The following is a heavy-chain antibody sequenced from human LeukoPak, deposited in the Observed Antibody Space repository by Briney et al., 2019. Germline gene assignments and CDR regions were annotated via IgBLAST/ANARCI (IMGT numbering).Heavy chain of an antibody. CDR1: GYTFTSYA. D-gene: IGHD2-15*01. Sequence: ASVKVSCKASGYTFTSYAMHWVSQAPGQTLEWMGWINAGNGNTKYSQKFQGRVTITSDTSASTAYMELSSLRSEDTAVYCCARAVCSGGSCPFDYWGQGTLVTVSS. V-gene: IGHV1-3*01. CDR2: INAGNGNT. CDR3: ARAVCSGGSCPFDY. J-gene: IGHJ4*02.